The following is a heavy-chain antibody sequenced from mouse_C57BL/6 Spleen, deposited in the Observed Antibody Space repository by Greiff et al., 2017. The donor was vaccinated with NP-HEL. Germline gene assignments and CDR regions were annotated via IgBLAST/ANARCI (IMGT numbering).Heavy chain of an antibody. V-gene: IGHV1-78*01. CDR2: IYPRDGST. CDR1: GYTFTDHT. D-gene: IGHD2-2*01. Sequence: VQLQQSDAELVKPGASVKISCKVSGYTFTDHTIHWMKQRPEQGLEWIGYIYPRDGSTKYNEKFKGKATLTADKSSSIAYMQLNSLTSEDSAVYFWARDGYDLYWYFDVWGTGTTVTVSS. J-gene: IGHJ1*03. CDR3: ARDGYDLYWYFDV.